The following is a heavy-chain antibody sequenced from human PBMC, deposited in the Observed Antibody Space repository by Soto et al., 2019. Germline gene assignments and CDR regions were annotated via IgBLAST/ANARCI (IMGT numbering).Heavy chain of an antibody. D-gene: IGHD3-10*01. Sequence: QVQLVESGGGVVQPGKSMRLSCAASGFSFTTYSMHWLRQAPGEGLEWLAVISYDGSITHYAESVKGRFTISRDISKNSLFLQMDSLRAEDTAIYYCARTRNAYGSGVFLHWGQGTLVTVSS. CDR1: GFSFTTYS. J-gene: IGHJ4*02. CDR3: ARTRNAYGSGVFLH. V-gene: IGHV3-30*04. CDR2: ISYDGSIT.